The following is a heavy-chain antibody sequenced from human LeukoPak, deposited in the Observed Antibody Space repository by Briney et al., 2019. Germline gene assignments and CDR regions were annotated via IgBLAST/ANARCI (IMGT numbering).Heavy chain of an antibody. Sequence: SETLSLTCTVSGGSISSGSYYWSWIRQPAGKGLEWIGRIYTSGSTNYNPSLKSRVAIPVDTSKNQFSLKLSSVTAADTAVYYCARALGGYFDYWGQGTLVTVSS. CDR2: IYTSGST. CDR3: ARALGGYFDY. CDR1: GGSISSGSYY. V-gene: IGHV4-61*02. J-gene: IGHJ4*02. D-gene: IGHD3-16*01.